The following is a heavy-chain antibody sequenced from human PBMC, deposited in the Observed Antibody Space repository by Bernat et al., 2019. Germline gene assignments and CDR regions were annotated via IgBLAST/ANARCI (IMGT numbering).Heavy chain of an antibody. V-gene: IGHV3-30*18. CDR1: GFTFSSYG. J-gene: IGHJ4*02. CDR2: ISYDGSNK. CDR3: AKEPGYCSGGSCYST. Sequence: QVQLVESGGGVVQPGRSLRLSCAASGFTFSSYGMHWVRHAPGKGLEWVAVISYDGSNKYYADSVKGRFTISRDNSKNTLYLQMNSLRAEDTAVYYCAKEPGYCSGGSCYSTWGQGTLVTVSS. D-gene: IGHD2-15*01.